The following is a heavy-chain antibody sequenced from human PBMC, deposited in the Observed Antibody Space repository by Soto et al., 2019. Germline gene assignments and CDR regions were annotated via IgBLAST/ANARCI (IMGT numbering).Heavy chain of an antibody. J-gene: IGHJ4*02. V-gene: IGHV3-21*01. CDR3: TREDSIIIPAVADF. Sequence: GGSLRLSCAVSGFAFTNYGFNWVRQAPGKGLEWVSSVSKSDYTYYSDSVKGRFTISRDNAKNSVSLQMNNLRAEDTAVYYCTREDSIIIPAVADFWGQGTLVTVSS. CDR2: VSKSDYT. D-gene: IGHD6-19*01. CDR1: GFAFTNYG.